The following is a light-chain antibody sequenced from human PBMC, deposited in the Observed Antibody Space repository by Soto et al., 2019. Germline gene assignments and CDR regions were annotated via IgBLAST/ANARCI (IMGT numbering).Light chain of an antibody. CDR2: HAP. Sequence: AIQLTQSPSSLSASVGDRVTITCRASQGISSFLAWYQQKPGTAPKLLIYHAPTLESGVPSRFSGSGSGTEFTLTISSLQPDDFATYYCQQYNSYSFGQGTKVDI. J-gene: IGKJ1*01. CDR3: QQYNSYS. CDR1: QGISSF. V-gene: IGKV1-13*02.